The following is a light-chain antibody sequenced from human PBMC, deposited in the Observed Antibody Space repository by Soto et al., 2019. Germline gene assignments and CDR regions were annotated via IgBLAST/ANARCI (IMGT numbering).Light chain of an antibody. CDR1: QDISTY. J-gene: IGKJ1*01. CDR2: PAS. CDR3: QQLHSFPPT. V-gene: IGKV1-9*01. Sequence: DIQLTQSPSFLSASVGDRLTITCRASQDISTYLTWYQQNPGKAPKLLSYPASTFQSGVPSRFSGSGSGTEFTRTISSLQPEDFATYYCQQLHSFPPTFDQGTKVEIK.